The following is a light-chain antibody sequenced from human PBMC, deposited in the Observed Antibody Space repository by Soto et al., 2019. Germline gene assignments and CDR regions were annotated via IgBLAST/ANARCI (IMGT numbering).Light chain of an antibody. J-gene: IGLJ3*02. CDR3: CSYAGDFVWV. Sequence: QSVLTQPASVSGSPGQSITISCTGTSSDVGSYNFVSWYQHHPGKAPKLMIYEVTKRPSGVSNRFSGSKSGNTASLTISGLQAEDETDYYCCSYAGDFVWVFGGGTKLTVL. V-gene: IGLV2-23*02. CDR1: SSDVGSYNF. CDR2: EVT.